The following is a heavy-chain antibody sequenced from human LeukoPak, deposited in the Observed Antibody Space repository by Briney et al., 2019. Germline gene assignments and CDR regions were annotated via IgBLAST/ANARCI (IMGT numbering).Heavy chain of an antibody. Sequence: SETLSLTCAVYGGSFSGYYWSWIRQPPGKRLEWIGEINHSGSTNYNPSLKSRVTISVDTSKNQFSLKLSSVTAADTAVYYCARDNTAMDKIDYWGQGTLVTVSS. CDR1: GGSFSGYY. CDR3: ARDNTAMDKIDY. D-gene: IGHD5-18*01. J-gene: IGHJ4*02. V-gene: IGHV4-34*01. CDR2: INHSGST.